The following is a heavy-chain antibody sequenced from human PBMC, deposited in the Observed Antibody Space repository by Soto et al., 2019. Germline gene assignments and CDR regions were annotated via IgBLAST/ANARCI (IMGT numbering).Heavy chain of an antibody. CDR2: ISGSSGFI. D-gene: IGHD3-10*01. Sequence: EVQLVESGGGLVKPAGSLRLSCAASGFTFSGYTMNWVRQAPGKGLEWVSSISGSSGFIYYTDSVKGRFTISRDNARNALYLQMNSLRAEDTAVYYCARHGKPGVGEWYFDSWGQGALVTVSS. CDR1: GFTFSGYT. CDR3: ARHGKPGVGEWYFDS. J-gene: IGHJ4*02. V-gene: IGHV3-21*01.